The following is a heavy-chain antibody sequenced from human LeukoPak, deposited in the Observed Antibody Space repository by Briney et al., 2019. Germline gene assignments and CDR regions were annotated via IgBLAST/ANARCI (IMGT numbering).Heavy chain of an antibody. V-gene: IGHV4-61*02. J-gene: IGHJ4*02. CDR2: ICTSGST. CDR3: ARENGMITFGGVIATFDY. D-gene: IGHD3-16*02. CDR1: GGSISSGSYY. Sequence: IPSETLSLTCTVSGGSISSGSYYWSWIRQPAGKGLEWIGRICTSGSTNYYPSLETRGTISVDTSKNQFSLKLSSVTTADTAVYYCARENGMITFGGVIATFDYWGQGTLVTVSS.